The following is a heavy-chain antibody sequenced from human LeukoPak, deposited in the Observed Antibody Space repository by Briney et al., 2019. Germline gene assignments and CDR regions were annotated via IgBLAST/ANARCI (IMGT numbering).Heavy chain of an antibody. CDR2: ISAYNGNT. V-gene: IGHV1-18*01. J-gene: IGHJ4*02. CDR3: ARASLHWGSESDY. D-gene: IGHD7-27*01. Sequence: ASVKVSCKTSGYTFNSYGISWVRQAPGQGLEWMGWISAYNGNTNYAQKFQGRVTMTTDTSTSTAYMELRSLRSDDTAVYYCARASLHWGSESDYWGQGTLVTVSS. CDR1: GYTFNSYG.